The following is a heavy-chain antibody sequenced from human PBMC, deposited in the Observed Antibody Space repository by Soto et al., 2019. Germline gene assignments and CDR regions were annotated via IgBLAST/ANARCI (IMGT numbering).Heavy chain of an antibody. V-gene: IGHV4-39*01. D-gene: IGHD3-22*01. CDR2: IYYSGST. Sequence: ASETLSLTCTVSGGSISSSSYYWGWIRQPPGKGLEWIGSIYYSGSTYYNPSLKSRVTISVDTSKNQSSLKLSSVTAADTAVYYCARHDSGYYYGDIIDPWGQGTRVTVSS. J-gene: IGHJ5*02. CDR3: ARHDSGYYYGDIIDP. CDR1: GGSISSSSYY.